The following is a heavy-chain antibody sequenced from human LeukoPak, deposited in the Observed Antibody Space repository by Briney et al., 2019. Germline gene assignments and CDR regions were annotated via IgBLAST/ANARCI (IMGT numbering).Heavy chain of an antibody. CDR2: IYHSGST. V-gene: IGHV4-30-2*01. CDR3: ARDPSAWFDP. J-gene: IGHJ5*02. CDR1: GGSISSGGYS. Sequence: PSQTLSLTCAVSGGSISSGGYSWSWIRQPPGKGLEWIGYIYHSGSTYYNPSLKSRVTISVDRSKNQFSLKLSSVTAADTAVYYCARDPSAWFDPWGQGTLVTVSS. D-gene: IGHD6-19*01.